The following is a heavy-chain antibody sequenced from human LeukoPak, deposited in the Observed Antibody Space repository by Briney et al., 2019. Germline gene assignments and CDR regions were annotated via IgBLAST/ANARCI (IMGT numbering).Heavy chain of an antibody. CDR3: ARGSGGVDTAMLNWFAP. Sequence: SETLSVTGAGYGGAFRSYYWTWIRLNPGWGQLWLGEVRHAGVIVNYKPSLRSQDTISVDSSKKQCSLKLTSVTAADTAVYYCARGSGGVDTAMLNWFAPWGQGTLVTVSS. CDR1: GGAFRSYY. J-gene: IGHJ5*02. CDR2: VRHAGVI. V-gene: IGHV4-34*01. D-gene: IGHD5-18*01.